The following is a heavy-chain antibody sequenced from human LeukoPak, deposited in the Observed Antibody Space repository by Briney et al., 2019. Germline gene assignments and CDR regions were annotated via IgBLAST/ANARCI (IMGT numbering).Heavy chain of an antibody. J-gene: IGHJ6*02. D-gene: IGHD6-13*01. Sequence: GGSLRLSCAASGFTFSSYSMNWVRQAPGKGLEWVSSISSSSSYIYYADSVKGRFTISRDNAKNSLYLQMNSPRAEDTAVYYCARELPGIAAAYYGMDVWGQGTTVTVSS. CDR3: ARELPGIAAAYYGMDV. CDR2: ISSSSSYI. CDR1: GFTFSSYS. V-gene: IGHV3-21*01.